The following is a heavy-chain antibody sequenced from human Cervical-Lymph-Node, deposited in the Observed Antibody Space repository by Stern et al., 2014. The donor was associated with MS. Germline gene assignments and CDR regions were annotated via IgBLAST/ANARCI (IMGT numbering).Heavy chain of an antibody. Sequence: QLQLQESGPGLVKPSETLSLTCTVSGGSISSSSYYWGWIRQPPGKGLEGIGSIYYSGTTYYNPPLKSGVPISVDTSKTHFPLKRSSVTAADTAVYYCARQDGYNDYWGQGTLVTVSS. CDR3: ARQDGYNDY. J-gene: IGHJ4*02. CDR1: GGSISSSSYY. V-gene: IGHV4-39*01. CDR2: IYYSGTT. D-gene: IGHD5-24*01.